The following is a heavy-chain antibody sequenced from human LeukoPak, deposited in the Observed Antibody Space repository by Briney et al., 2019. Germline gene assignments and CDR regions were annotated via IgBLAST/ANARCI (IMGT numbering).Heavy chain of an antibody. CDR1: GFTFSSYG. J-gene: IGHJ5*02. V-gene: IGHV3-23*01. CDR2: ISGSGGST. D-gene: IGHD4-17*01. Sequence: GGSLRLSCAASGFTFSSYGMSWVRQAPGKGLEWVSTISGSGGSTYYAESVKGRFTLFRDNSKNRLYLQMNSLRAEDTAVYYCAKESTVTPGNVNCFDPWGQGTLVTVSS. CDR3: AKESTVTPGNVNCFDP.